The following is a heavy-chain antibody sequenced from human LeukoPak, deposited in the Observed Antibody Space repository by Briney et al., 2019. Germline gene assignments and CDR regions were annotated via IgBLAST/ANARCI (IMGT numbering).Heavy chain of an antibody. CDR3: ARYYYDSSGPPRRSDP. V-gene: IGHV4-59*11. CDR1: GGSISSHY. J-gene: IGHJ5*02. CDR2: IYYSGST. D-gene: IGHD3-22*01. Sequence: PSETLSLTCTVSGGSISSHYWSWIRQPPGKGLEWIGYIYYSGSTNYNPSLKSRVTISVDTSKNQFSLKLSSVTAADTAVYYCARYYYDSSGPPRRSDPWGQGTLVTVSS.